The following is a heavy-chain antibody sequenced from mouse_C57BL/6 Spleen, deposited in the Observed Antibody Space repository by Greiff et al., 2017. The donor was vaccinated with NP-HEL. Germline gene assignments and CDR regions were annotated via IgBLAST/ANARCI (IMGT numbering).Heavy chain of an antibody. Sequence: VQLKQSGPELVKPGASVKISCKASGYSFTDYNMNWVKQSNGKSLEWIGVINPNYGTTSYNQKFKGKATLTVDQSSSTAYMQLNSLTSEDSAVYYCARGYYYGSSYGAMDYWGQGTSVTVSS. V-gene: IGHV1-39*01. CDR1: GYSFTDYN. CDR3: ARGYYYGSSYGAMDY. J-gene: IGHJ4*01. CDR2: INPNYGTT. D-gene: IGHD1-1*01.